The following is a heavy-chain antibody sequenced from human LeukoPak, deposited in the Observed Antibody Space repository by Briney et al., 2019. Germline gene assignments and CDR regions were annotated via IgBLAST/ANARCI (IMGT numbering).Heavy chain of an antibody. Sequence: SETLSLTCNVSGSSISSCYWSWIRQPAGKGLEWIGRIYTSGSTNYNPSLKSRVTMSVDTSKNQFSLKLSSVTAADTAVYYCASARTTAFMDVWGKGTTVTVSS. V-gene: IGHV4-4*07. CDR3: ASARTTAFMDV. CDR2: IYTSGST. CDR1: GSSISSCY. D-gene: IGHD2-2*01. J-gene: IGHJ6*04.